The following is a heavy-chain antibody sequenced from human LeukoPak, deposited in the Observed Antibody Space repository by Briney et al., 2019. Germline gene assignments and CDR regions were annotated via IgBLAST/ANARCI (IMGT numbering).Heavy chain of an antibody. V-gene: IGHV4-59*01. CDR3: ARTSGYTYFDY. CDR2: IYNSGGI. D-gene: IGHD5-12*01. CDR1: GGSISSNY. J-gene: IGHJ4*02. Sequence: SETLSLTCTVSGGSISSNYWSWIRQPPGKGLEWIGYIYNSGGINYNPSLKSRVAVSVDTSKNQFSLKLNSVTAADTAVYYCARTSGYTYFDYWGQGTLVTVSS.